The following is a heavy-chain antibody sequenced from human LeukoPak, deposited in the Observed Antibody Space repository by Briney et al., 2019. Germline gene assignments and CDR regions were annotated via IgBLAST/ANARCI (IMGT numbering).Heavy chain of an antibody. D-gene: IGHD3-10*02. CDR1: GFTFSSYE. CDR3: AELGITMIGGV. V-gene: IGHV3-48*03. Sequence: PGGSLRLSCAASGFTFSSYEMNWVRQAPGKGLEWVSYISSSGSTIYYADPVKGRFTISRDNGKNSLYLQMNSLRAEDTAVYYCAELGITMIGGVWGKGTTVTISS. CDR2: ISSSGSTI. J-gene: IGHJ6*04.